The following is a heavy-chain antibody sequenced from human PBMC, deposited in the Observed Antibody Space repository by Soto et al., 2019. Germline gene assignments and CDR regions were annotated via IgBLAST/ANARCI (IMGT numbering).Heavy chain of an antibody. V-gene: IGHV3-33*01. D-gene: IGHD3-10*01. Sequence: QVQLVESGGGVVQPGRSLRLSCAASGFTFSSYGMHWVRQAPGKGLEWVAVIWYDGSNKYYAESVKGRFTISRDNSKNTLYLQMNSLRAEDTAVYYCARGPITYYYGMDVWGQGTTVTVSS. CDR3: ARGPITYYYGMDV. J-gene: IGHJ6*02. CDR1: GFTFSSYG. CDR2: IWYDGSNK.